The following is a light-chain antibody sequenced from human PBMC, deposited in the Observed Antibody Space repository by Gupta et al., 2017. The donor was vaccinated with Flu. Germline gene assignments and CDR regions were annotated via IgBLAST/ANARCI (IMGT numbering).Light chain of an antibody. CDR2: SDR. V-gene: IGLV3-21*02. Sequence: SSGLTQPPSVSAATGQTAKLTCGGDDIGSKSVHWYQQKPGQVPVLVVYSDRGRPSGIPERLSGANYETTATVTISRVEAGDEADYYCQVGDGANDNQVFGGGTKRTVL. CDR3: QVGDGANDNQV. CDR1: DIGSKS. J-gene: IGLJ2*01.